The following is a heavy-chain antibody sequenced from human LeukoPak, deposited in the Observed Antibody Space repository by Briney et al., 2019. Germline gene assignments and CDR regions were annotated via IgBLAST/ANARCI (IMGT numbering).Heavy chain of an antibody. CDR1: GFTFDDYA. CDR2: ISWNSGSI. Sequence: GGSLRLSCAASGFTFDDYAMHWVRQAPGKGLEWVSDISWNSGSIDYADSVKGRFTISRDNAKNSLYLQMDSLRAEDTAFYYCAKDTRGFTYGYFDYWGQGALVTVSS. D-gene: IGHD5-18*01. V-gene: IGHV3-9*01. CDR3: AKDTRGFTYGYFDY. J-gene: IGHJ4*02.